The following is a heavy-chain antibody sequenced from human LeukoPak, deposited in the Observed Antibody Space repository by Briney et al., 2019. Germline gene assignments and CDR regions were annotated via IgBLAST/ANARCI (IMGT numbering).Heavy chain of an antibody. D-gene: IGHD1-26*01. CDR3: ARGTVGAKF. CDR1: GFTLTSDS. CDR2: ISSGATTT. J-gene: IGHJ4*02. Sequence: GGSLRFSCAASGFTLTSDSMNWVRQVPGKGLEWISYISSGATTTYYADSVKGRFTISRDSAKNSLYLQMNSLRVEDTAVYYCARGTVGAKFWGQGTLVIVSS. V-gene: IGHV3-48*04.